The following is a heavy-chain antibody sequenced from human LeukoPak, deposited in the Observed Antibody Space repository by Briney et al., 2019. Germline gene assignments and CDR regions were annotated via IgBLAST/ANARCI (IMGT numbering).Heavy chain of an antibody. J-gene: IGHJ4*02. Sequence: GASVKVSCKASGYTFTSYGISWVRQAPGQGLEWMGGIIPIFGTANYAQKFQGRVTITADESTSTAYMELSSLRSEDTAVYYCARVPPDHYYYGSGSYLYYFDYWGQGTLVTVSS. D-gene: IGHD3-10*01. CDR1: GYTFTSYG. V-gene: IGHV1-69*13. CDR2: IIPIFGTA. CDR3: ARVPPDHYYYGSGSYLYYFDY.